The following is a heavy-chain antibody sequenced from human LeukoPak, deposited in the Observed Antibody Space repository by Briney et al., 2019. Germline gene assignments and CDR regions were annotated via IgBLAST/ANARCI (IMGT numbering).Heavy chain of an antibody. CDR1: GGSFSDYY. CDR2: INHSGDT. CDR3: ARIQLWPLHYFDY. J-gene: IGHJ4*02. Sequence: SETLSLTCAVCGGSFSDYYWSWIRQPPGKGLEGIGEINHSGDTKYNPSLKSRVTISVDTSKNQFSLKVSSVTAADTAVYYCARIQLWPLHYFDYWGQGTLVTVSS. D-gene: IGHD5-18*01. V-gene: IGHV4-34*01.